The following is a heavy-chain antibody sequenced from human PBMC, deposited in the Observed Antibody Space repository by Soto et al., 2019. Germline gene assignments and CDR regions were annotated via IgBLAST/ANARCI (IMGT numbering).Heavy chain of an antibody. CDR1: GFSFRNYG. CDR3: AIATFGRGWES. D-gene: IGHD3-16*01. J-gene: IGHJ4*02. CDR2: MSGSTGTT. V-gene: IGHV3-23*01. Sequence: PGRSLRLSYAASGFSFRNYGLNWVRQAPGKGLEWVSGMSGSTGTTDYADSVKGRFTISRDNLKNTLYVQMNSLRGEDTAVYYYAIATFGRGWESWGQGNLVTVSS.